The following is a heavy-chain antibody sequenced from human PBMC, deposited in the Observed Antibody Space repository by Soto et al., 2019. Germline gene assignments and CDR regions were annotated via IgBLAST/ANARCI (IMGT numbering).Heavy chain of an antibody. J-gene: IGHJ5*02. CDR2: IYGSGST. CDR1: GGSICSHY. V-gene: IGHV4-4*07. D-gene: IGHD3-3*01. CDR3: ARGQRFSDWFDP. Sequence: SETLSLTCTISGGSICSHYCTWSRQPAGKGLEWIGRIYGSGSTKYNPSLQSRVTMSLDTSKNQFSLRLESVTAADTAVYYCARGQRFSDWFDPWGQGTLVTVSS.